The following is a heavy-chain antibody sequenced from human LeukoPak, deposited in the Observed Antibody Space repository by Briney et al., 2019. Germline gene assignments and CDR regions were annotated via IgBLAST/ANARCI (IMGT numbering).Heavy chain of an antibody. CDR2: ISSSSSYI. V-gene: IGHV3-21*01. CDR1: GFTFSSYR. J-gene: IGHJ4*02. CDR3: ARDDTTGTAYFDY. D-gene: IGHD1-1*01. Sequence: PGGSLRLSCAASGFTFSSYRMNWVRQAPGKGLEWVSSISSSSSYIYYADSVKGRFTISRDNAKNSLYLQMNSLRAEDTAVYYCARDDTTGTAYFDYWGQGTLVTVSS.